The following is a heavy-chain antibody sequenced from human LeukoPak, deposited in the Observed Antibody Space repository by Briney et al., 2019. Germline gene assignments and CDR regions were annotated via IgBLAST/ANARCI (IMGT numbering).Heavy chain of an antibody. V-gene: IGHV1-69*04. CDR1: GGTFSSYA. J-gene: IGHJ6*02. CDR2: IIPILGIA. D-gene: IGHD3-22*01. CDR3: ASPNYDSSGYAYYYYGMDV. Sequence: ASVKVSCKASGGTFSSYAISWVRQAPGQGLEWMGRIIPILGIANYAQKFQGRVTITADKSTSTAYMELSSLRPEDTAVYYCASPNYDSSGYAYYYYGMDVWGQGTTVTVSS.